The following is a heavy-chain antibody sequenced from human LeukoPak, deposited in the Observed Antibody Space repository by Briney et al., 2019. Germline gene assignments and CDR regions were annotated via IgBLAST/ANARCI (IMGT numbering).Heavy chain of an antibody. D-gene: IGHD1-26*01. V-gene: IGHV4-34*01. CDR2: VNHSGYT. CDR1: GVSFKSYH. Sequence: SQTLSLTCAVDGVSFKSYHLSWIRQPPGKGLEWIGEVNHSGYTTYNPSLKGRLAISVDTSKKQVFLNLMSVTAADTAVYFCATTDGRDGNSGYWGQGTLVIVSS. J-gene: IGHJ4*02. CDR3: ATTDGRDGNSGY.